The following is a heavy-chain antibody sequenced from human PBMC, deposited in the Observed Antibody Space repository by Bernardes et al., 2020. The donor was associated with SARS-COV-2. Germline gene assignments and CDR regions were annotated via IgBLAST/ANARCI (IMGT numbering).Heavy chain of an antibody. CDR2: INPNSGGT. D-gene: IGHD3-22*01. V-gene: IGHV1-2*02. Sequence: ASGKVSCKASGYTFTGYYIHWVRQAPGQGLEWMGWINPNSGGTIYAQKFQGRVTMTRDTSISTAYMELSRLRSDDTAMYYCALPPSNYDRYGMDVWGQGTTVTGSS. CDR3: ALPPSNYDRYGMDV. CDR1: GYTFTGYY. J-gene: IGHJ6*02.